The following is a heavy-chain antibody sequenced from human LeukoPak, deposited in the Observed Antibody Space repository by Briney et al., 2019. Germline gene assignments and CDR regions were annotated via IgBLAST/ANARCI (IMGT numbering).Heavy chain of an antibody. J-gene: IGHJ5*02. D-gene: IGHD1/OR15-1a*01. V-gene: IGHV3-21*01. Sequence: VGSLRHSSVPPGVSSSIDIRSSGRQAPGKGVGWVSSISSSSSSIYYADSVKGRFTISRDNAKNSLYLQMNSLRADDAAVYYCARGGVTTTNWFDPWGQGTLVTVSS. CDR3: ARGGVTTTNWFDP. CDR2: ISSSSSSI. CDR1: GVSSSIDI.